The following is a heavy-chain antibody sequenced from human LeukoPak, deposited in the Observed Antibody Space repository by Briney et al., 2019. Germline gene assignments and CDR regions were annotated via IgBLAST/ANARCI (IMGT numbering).Heavy chain of an antibody. CDR1: GFTASSNY. CDR3: ARVRVTGYSNFAY. V-gene: IGHV3-53*01. Sequence: GGSLRLSCAASGFTASSNYMSWVRQAPGKGLEWVSVIYSGGNTDYADSVKGRFTISRDNSKNTVYLQMSSLRAEDTAVYYCARVRVTGYSNFAYWGQGTLVTVSS. CDR2: IYSGGNT. J-gene: IGHJ4*02. D-gene: IGHD3-9*01.